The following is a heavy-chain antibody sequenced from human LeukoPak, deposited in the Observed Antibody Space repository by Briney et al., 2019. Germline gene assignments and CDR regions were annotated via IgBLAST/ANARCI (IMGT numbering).Heavy chain of an antibody. CDR1: GFTFSSYA. CDR2: ITGSGATT. V-gene: IGHV3-23*01. J-gene: IGHJ4*02. Sequence: PGGSLRLSCAASGFTFSSYAMSWVRQAPGKGLEWVSAITGSGATTYYADSVKGRFTISRDNSKNTLYLQMNSLRAEDTAVYYCAKESLWGLLRATESDYWGQGTLVTVSS. CDR3: AKESLWGLLRATESDY. D-gene: IGHD2-21*01.